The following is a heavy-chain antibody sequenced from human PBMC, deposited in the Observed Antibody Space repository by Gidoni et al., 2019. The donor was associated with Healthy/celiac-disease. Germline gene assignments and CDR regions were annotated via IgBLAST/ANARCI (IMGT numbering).Heavy chain of an antibody. CDR1: GCSISISSYY. Sequence: QLQLQESGPGLVQPSETLSLPCTVPGCSISISSYYWGWIRQPPGKGLEWIGSIYYSGSTYYNPSLKSRVTISVDTSKNQFSLKLSSVTAADTAVYYCARATRHGQGWYFDYWGQGTLVTVSS. D-gene: IGHD2-15*01. CDR3: ARATRHGQGWYFDY. J-gene: IGHJ4*02. CDR2: IYYSGST. V-gene: IGHV4-39*01.